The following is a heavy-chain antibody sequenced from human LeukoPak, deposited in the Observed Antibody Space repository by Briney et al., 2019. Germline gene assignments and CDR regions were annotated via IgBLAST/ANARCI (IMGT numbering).Heavy chain of an antibody. CDR1: GFTFSSYG. Sequence: QTGGSLRLSGAASGFTFSSYGMSWVRQAPGKGLEWVSAISGSGGSTYYADSVKGRFTISRDNSKNTLYLQMNSLRAEDTAVYYCAKDFDFNGKPWGQGTLVTVSS. J-gene: IGHJ5*02. V-gene: IGHV3-23*01. D-gene: IGHD3-9*01. CDR3: AKDFDFNGKP. CDR2: ISGSGGST.